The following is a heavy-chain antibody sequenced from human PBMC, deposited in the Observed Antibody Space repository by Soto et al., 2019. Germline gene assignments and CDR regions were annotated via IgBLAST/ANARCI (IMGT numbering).Heavy chain of an antibody. CDR2: IYYSGST. J-gene: IGHJ4*02. CDR3: ARHVGYCSSTSCHFDY. V-gene: IGHV4-59*08. D-gene: IGHD2-2*01. CDR1: CVSISSYY. Sequence: SETLSLTCTVSCVSISSYYWSWIRQPPGKGLEWIGYIYYSGSTNYNPSLKSRVTISVDTSKNQFSLKLSSVTAADTAVYYCARHVGYCSSTSCHFDYWGQGTLVTVSS.